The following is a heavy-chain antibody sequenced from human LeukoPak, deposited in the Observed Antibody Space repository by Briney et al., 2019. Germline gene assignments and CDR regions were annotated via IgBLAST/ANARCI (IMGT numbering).Heavy chain of an antibody. V-gene: IGHV3-49*04. CDR2: IRAKAYSGAT. CDR1: GFIFRDYG. CDR3: SRDGLGSGYYHVVLDS. D-gene: IGHD3-22*01. Sequence: GRSLRLSCAASGFIFRDYGMSWVRQAPGKGLEWVGFIRAKAYSGATEYAASVRGRFTISRDDSKNIAYLQMDGLKTEDTAVYYCSRDGLGSGYYHVVLDSWGLGTPVTVSS. J-gene: IGHJ4*02.